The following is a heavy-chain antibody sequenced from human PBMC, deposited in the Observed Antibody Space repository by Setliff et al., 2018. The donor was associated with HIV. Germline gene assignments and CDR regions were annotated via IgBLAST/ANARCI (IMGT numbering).Heavy chain of an antibody. Sequence: TLSHTCTVSGGSISNSNYYWGWIRQPPGKGLEWVGSIYYIGTTYHNPSLKSRVTISIDTSKNDFSLKLASVTAADTAMYYCARLASTRDWYFDLWGRGTLVTVSS. V-gene: IGHV4-39*02. J-gene: IGHJ2*01. CDR1: GGSISNSNYY. CDR3: ARLASTRDWYFDL. CDR2: IYYIGTT.